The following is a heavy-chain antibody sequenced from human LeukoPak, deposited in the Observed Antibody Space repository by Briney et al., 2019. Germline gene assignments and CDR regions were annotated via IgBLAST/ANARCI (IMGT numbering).Heavy chain of an antibody. CDR3: AREDYGDNYYYGMDV. J-gene: IGHJ6*02. D-gene: IGHD4-17*01. V-gene: IGHV1-69*04. Sequence: SVKVSCKASGGTFCSYAISWVRQAPGQGLEWMGRIIPILGIANYAQKFQGRVTITADKSTSTAYMELSSLRSEDTAVYYCAREDYGDNYYYGMDVWGQGTTVTVSS. CDR2: IIPILGIA. CDR1: GGTFCSYA.